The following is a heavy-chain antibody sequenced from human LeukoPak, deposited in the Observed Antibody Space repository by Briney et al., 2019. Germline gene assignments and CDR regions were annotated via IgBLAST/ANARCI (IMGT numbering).Heavy chain of an antibody. Sequence: GGSLRLSCAASGFTFSSYSMNWVRQAPGKGLEWVSSISSSSSYIYYADSVKGRFTISRDNAKNSLYLQMNSLRAEDTAVYYCAKDGGAAAGTTGGYYYYYYMDVWGKGTTVTISS. D-gene: IGHD6-13*01. CDR1: GFTFSSYS. J-gene: IGHJ6*03. CDR3: AKDGGAAAGTTGGYYYYYYMDV. V-gene: IGHV3-21*01. CDR2: ISSSSSYI.